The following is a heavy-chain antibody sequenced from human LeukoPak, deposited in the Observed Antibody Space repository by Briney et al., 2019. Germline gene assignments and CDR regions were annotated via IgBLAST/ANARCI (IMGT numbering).Heavy chain of an antibody. CDR1: GGSFSAYY. V-gene: IGHV4-34*01. D-gene: IGHD1-1*01. CDR3: ARSPTISETGYFDY. Sequence: SETLSLTCAVYGGSFSAYYLSWTRQSPGKGLQWIAEANHRGDTNYNPSVKGRVTISVDTSKNQFSLKVTSLTAADTAVYYCARSPTISETGYFDYWGQGTLVTVSS. J-gene: IGHJ4*03. CDR2: ANHRGDT.